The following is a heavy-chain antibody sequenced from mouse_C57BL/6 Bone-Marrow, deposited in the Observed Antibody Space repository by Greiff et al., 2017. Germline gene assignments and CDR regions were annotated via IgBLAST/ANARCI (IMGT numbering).Heavy chain of an antibody. CDR2: INPSSGYT. CDR3: AREYFDY. V-gene: IGHV1-7*01. Sequence: VQLQQSGAELVNPGASVKLSCKASGYTFTSYWMHWVKQRPGQGLEWIGYINPSSGYTKYNQKFKNKATLTADKSSSTAYMQLSSLSYEDSAVDYCAREYFDYGGQGDTLPVST. CDR1: GYTFTSYW. J-gene: IGHJ2*01.